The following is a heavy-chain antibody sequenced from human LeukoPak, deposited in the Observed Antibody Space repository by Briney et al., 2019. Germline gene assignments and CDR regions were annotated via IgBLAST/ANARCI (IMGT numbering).Heavy chain of an antibody. D-gene: IGHD3-10*01. CDR2: ISYDGSNK. V-gene: IGHV3-30*01. CDR1: GFTFSSYA. J-gene: IGHJ4*02. CDR3: ARVFGYGSGSYYKPYFDY. Sequence: GGSLRLSCAASGFTFSSYAMHWVRQAPGKGLEWVAVISYDGSNKYYADSVKGRFTISRDNSKNPLYLQMNSLRAEDTAVYYCARVFGYGSGSYYKPYFDYWGQGTLVTVSS.